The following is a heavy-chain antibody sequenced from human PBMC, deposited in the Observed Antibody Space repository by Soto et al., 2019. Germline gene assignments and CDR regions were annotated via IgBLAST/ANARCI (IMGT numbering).Heavy chain of an antibody. D-gene: IGHD6-13*01. V-gene: IGHV3-23*01. CDR3: ARPIAGAGLPFDY. CDR1: GFTFSNYA. J-gene: IGHJ4*02. Sequence: GGSLRLSCAASGFTFSNYAMSWVRQAPGKGLEWVSGIGGSGGSTYYADPVKGRFTISRDTSKNTAYLQMNSLKTEDTAVYYCARPIAGAGLPFDYWGQGTLVTVSS. CDR2: IGGSGGST.